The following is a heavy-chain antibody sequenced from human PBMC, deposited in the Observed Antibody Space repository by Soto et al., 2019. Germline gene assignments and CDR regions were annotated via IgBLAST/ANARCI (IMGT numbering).Heavy chain of an antibody. V-gene: IGHV1-46*01. Sequence: ASVNGSCKTSGYTFTSYYMHWVRQAPGQGLEWMGIINPSGGSTSYAQKFQGRVTMTRDTSTSTVYMELSSLRSEDTAVYYCAREWVFYFYCYGDHLDLLYYPTRRSSDL. CDR1: GYTFTSYY. CDR3: AREWVFYFYCYGDHLDLLYYPTRRSSDL. J-gene: IGHJ2*01. D-gene: IGHD1-26*01. CDR2: INPSGGST.